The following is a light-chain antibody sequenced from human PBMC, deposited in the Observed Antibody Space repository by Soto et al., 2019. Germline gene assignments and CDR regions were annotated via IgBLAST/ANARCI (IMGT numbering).Light chain of an antibody. Sequence: EIVLTQSPGTLSLSPGERATLSCRASQSVSSSYLAWYQQKPGQAPRHLIYGSSSRATGIPDKFSGSGSGTDFTLTISRLEPEDFAVYYCQQYGSSPHTFGQGPKLEIK. CDR3: QQYGSSPHT. CDR2: GSS. J-gene: IGKJ2*01. CDR1: QSVSSSY. V-gene: IGKV3-20*01.